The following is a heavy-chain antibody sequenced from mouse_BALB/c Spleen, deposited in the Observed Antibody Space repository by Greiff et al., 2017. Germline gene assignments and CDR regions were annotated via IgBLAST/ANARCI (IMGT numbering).Heavy chain of an antibody. CDR2: IYPGDGDT. CDR3: AREGDYGSFAY. V-gene: IGHV1-80*01. D-gene: IGHD2-4*01. Sequence: QVQLQQSGAELVRPGSSVKISCKASGYAFSSYWMNWVKQRPGQGLEWIGQIYPGDGDTNYNGKFKGKATLTADKSSSTAYMQLSSLTSEDSAVYFCAREGDYGSFAYWGQGTLVTVSA. J-gene: IGHJ3*01. CDR1: GYAFSSYW.